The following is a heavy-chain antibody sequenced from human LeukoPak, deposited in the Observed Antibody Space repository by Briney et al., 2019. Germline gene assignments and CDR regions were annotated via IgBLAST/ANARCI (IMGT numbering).Heavy chain of an antibody. V-gene: IGHV3-9*01. CDR2: ISWNSGYI. Sequence: GGSLRLSCAASGLTFDNYAMHWVRQAPGKGLQWLSIISWNSGYIGYADSVKGRFTISRDNAKKSLDLQMNSLRAEDTAFYYCAKVRGTYSSGYFFDYWGQGTLVTASS. J-gene: IGHJ4*02. CDR3: AKVRGTYSSGYFFDY. CDR1: GLTFDNYA. D-gene: IGHD6-19*01.